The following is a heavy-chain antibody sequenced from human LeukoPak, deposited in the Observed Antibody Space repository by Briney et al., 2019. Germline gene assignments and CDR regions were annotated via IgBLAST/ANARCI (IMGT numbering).Heavy chain of an antibody. CDR3: ARVPRGGYSVTVDY. CDR1: GGSISSYY. J-gene: IGHJ4*02. CDR2: IYTSGST. D-gene: IGHD3-22*01. Sequence: PSETLSLTCTVSGGSISSYYWSWIRQPAGKGLEWIGRIYTSGSTNYNPSLKSRVTISVDTSKNQFSLKLSSVTAADTAVYYCARVPRGGYSVTVDYWGQGTLVTVSS. V-gene: IGHV4-4*07.